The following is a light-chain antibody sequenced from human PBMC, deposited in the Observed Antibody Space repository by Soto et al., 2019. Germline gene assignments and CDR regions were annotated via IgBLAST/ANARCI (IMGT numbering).Light chain of an antibody. CDR1: QSVSNF. J-gene: IGKJ1*01. V-gene: IGKV3-20*01. Sequence: EIVLTQSPATLSLSPGERATLTCRASQSVSNFLAWYQHKPGQAPRLLIYDASSRATGIPDRFSGSGSGTDFTLTISRLEPEDFAVYYCQQYGDSPWTFGQGTKVDIK. CDR3: QQYGDSPWT. CDR2: DAS.